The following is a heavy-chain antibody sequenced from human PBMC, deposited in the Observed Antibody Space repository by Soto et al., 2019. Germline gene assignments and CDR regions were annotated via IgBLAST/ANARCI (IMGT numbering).Heavy chain of an antibody. CDR1: GGSISGYY. J-gene: IGHJ4*02. V-gene: IGHV4-59*12. D-gene: IGHD2-15*01. CDR3: ARSHRYCSGDSCYLLDF. CDR2: VHFSGTT. Sequence: SETLSLTCTVSGGSISGYYWSWIRQPPGKGLEWIGYVHFSGTTKYQSSLESRVTISVDTSKNQFSLKLSSVAAADTGVYYCARSHRYCSGDSCYLLDFWGQGTLVTVSS.